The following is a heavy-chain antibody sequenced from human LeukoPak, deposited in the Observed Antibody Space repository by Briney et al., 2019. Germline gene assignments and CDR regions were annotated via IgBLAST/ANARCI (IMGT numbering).Heavy chain of an antibody. Sequence: SCKASGGTFSSYAMSWVRQAPGKGLEWVSAISGSGGSTYYADSVKGRFTISRDNSKNTLYLQMNSLRAEDTAVCYCATPSGYFDAFDIWGQGTMVTVSS. CDR1: GGTFSSYA. CDR3: ATPSGYFDAFDI. J-gene: IGHJ3*02. V-gene: IGHV3-23*01. CDR2: ISGSGGST. D-gene: IGHD6-13*01.